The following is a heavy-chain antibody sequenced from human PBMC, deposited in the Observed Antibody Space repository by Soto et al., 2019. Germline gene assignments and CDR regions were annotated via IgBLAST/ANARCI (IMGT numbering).Heavy chain of an antibody. V-gene: IGHV3-23*01. CDR1: GFTFSSYA. D-gene: IGHD4-4*01. Sequence: EVQLLESGGGLVQPGGSLRLSCAASGFTFSSYAMSWVRQAPGKGLEWVSAISGSGGSTYYADSVKGRFTISRDNSKNTLYLQMNSLRAEDTAVYYCAKAHGSTVTTSELPLYYYGMDVWGQGTTVTVSS. CDR3: AKAHGSTVTTSELPLYYYGMDV. J-gene: IGHJ6*02. CDR2: ISGSGGST.